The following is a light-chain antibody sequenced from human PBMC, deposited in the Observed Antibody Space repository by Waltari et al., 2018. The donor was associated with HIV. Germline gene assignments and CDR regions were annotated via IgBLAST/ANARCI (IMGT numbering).Light chain of an antibody. J-gene: IGKJ5*01. CDR2: DAS. Sequence: ENVLTQSPGTLSLSPGARSPLPCRASHSLSNNYLAWYQQKPGQAPRLLIYDASSRATGIPDRFSGSGSGTDFTLTISRLEPEDCAVYYCQQYVTSPITFGQGTRLDIK. CDR3: QQYVTSPIT. CDR1: HSLSNNY. V-gene: IGKV3-20*01.